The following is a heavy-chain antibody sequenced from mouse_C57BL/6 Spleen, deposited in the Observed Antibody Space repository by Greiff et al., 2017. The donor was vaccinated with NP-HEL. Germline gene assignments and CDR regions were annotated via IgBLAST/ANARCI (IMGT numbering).Heavy chain of an antibody. CDR3: ASGDSYAY. Sequence: VQLQQSGAELARPGASVKMSCKASGYTFTSYTMHWVKQRPGQGLEWIGYINPSSGYTKYNQKFKDKATLTADKSSSTAYMQPGSLTSEDSAVYYCASGDSYAYWGQGTLVTVSA. J-gene: IGHJ3*01. V-gene: IGHV1-4*01. CDR2: INPSSGYT. CDR1: GYTFTSYT.